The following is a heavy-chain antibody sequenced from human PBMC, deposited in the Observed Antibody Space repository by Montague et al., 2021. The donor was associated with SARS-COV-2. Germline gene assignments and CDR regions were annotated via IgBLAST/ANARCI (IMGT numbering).Heavy chain of an antibody. CDR1: GASISSGAYY. Sequence: TLSLTCSVSGASISSGAYYWSWIRQPAGKGLEWIGRLFVSGSMSYNPSLKSRVTMSVDASENHFSLKVTSVTVADTAVYYCARLAGFHTYFAFDVWGQGTTVAVS. CDR2: LFVSGSM. CDR3: ARLAGFHTYFAFDV. D-gene: IGHD6-19*01. J-gene: IGHJ6*02. V-gene: IGHV4-61*02.